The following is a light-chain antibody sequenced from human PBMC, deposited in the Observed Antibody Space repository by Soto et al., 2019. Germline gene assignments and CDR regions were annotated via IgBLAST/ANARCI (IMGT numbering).Light chain of an antibody. CDR2: SAS. CDR1: QSVSSN. J-gene: IGKJ4*01. CDR3: QQYDKWPLT. Sequence: EIVITESPATLCVSPGEISTLYWRASQSVSSNTLAWYQHKPGQAPRLLIHSASTRATGIPARFSGSGSGTEFTLTISSLQSEDFAVYYCQQYDKWPLTIGGGTKVDVK. V-gene: IGKV3-15*01.